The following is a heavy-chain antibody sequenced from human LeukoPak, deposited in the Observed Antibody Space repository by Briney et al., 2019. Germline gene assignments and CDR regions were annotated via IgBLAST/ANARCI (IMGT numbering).Heavy chain of an antibody. CDR1: GFTSSSYA. V-gene: IGHV3-30-3*01. CDR2: ISYDGSNK. Sequence: GGSLRLSCAASGFTSSSYAMHWVRQGPGKGLEWVAVISYDGSNKYYADSVKGRFTISRDNSKNTLYLQMNSLRAEDTAVYYCARDEQWLAQDWGQGTLVTVSS. D-gene: IGHD6-19*01. J-gene: IGHJ4*02. CDR3: ARDEQWLAQD.